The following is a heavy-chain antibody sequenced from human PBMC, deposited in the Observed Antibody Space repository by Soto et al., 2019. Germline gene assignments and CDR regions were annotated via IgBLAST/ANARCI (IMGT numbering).Heavy chain of an antibody. V-gene: IGHV5-10-1*01. CDR1: DYSFTSYW. Sequence: PGESLKISCKGFDYSFTSYWISWVRQMPGKGLEWMGRIDPSDSYTNYSPSFQGHVTISADKSISTAYLQWSSLKASDTAMYYCARHIVVVVPAAPDAFDIWGQGTMVTVS. J-gene: IGHJ3*02. CDR2: IDPSDSYT. D-gene: IGHD2-2*01. CDR3: ARHIVVVVPAAPDAFDI.